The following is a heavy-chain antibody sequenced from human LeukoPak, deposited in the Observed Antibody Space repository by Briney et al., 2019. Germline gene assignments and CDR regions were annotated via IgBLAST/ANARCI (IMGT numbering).Heavy chain of an antibody. D-gene: IGHD3-10*01. CDR3: AREMAGAYGSGTFFDL. CDR1: EFVFSDYY. V-gene: IGHV3-11*01. CDR2: ISSGGDTK. J-gene: IGHJ4*02. Sequence: GGSLRLSCAASEFVFSDYYMSGVRQAPGKGLEGVSYISSGGDTKYYAASVKGRFTISRDNAKNSLYLKLSTLSAEDTAVYYCAREMAGAYGSGTFFDLWGQGNMVTVSS.